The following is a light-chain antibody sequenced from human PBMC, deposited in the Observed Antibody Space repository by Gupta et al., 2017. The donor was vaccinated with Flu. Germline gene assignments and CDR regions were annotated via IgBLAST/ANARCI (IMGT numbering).Light chain of an antibody. J-gene: IGLJ3*02. CDR2: RNN. V-gene: IGLV1-47*01. CDR3: AACDDSLSGGV. Sequence: SGLTQPPSASATPGQRVTISCSGRSSNIGSNYVYWYQQLPGTAPKLLIYRNNQRPSGVPDRFSGSRSGTSASLAICGLRSEDEADYYCAACDDSLSGGVFGGGTKLTVL. CDR1: SSNIGSNY.